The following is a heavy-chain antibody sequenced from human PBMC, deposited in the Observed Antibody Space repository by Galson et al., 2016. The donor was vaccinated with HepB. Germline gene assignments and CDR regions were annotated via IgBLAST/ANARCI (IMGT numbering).Heavy chain of an antibody. CDR1: GFSFSGSA. CDR2: ISSSSSTI. V-gene: IGHV3-48*02. CDR3: ARDGPGWVMATITILVYYYGMDV. D-gene: IGHD5-24*01. Sequence: SLRLSCAASGFSFSGSAVHWVRQAPGKGLEWVSYISSSSSTIYYADSVKGRFTISRDNAKNSLYLQMNSLRDEDTAVYYCARDGPGWVMATITILVYYYGMDVWGQGTTVTVSS. J-gene: IGHJ6*02.